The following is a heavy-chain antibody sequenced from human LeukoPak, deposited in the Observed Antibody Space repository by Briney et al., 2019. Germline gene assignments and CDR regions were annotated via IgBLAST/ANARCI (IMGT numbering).Heavy chain of an antibody. Sequence: PSETLSLTCTVSGGSIRSYYWNWIRQPAGKGLEGIGRIYTNGSTNYNPSLKSRVSMSVDTSKNQFSLKLRSVTAADMAFYYCARDAITLIRGVVTRGAYYFDYWGQGILVTVSS. CDR1: GGSIRSYY. V-gene: IGHV4-4*07. CDR2: IYTNGST. D-gene: IGHD3-10*01. CDR3: ARDAITLIRGVVTRGAYYFDY. J-gene: IGHJ4*02.